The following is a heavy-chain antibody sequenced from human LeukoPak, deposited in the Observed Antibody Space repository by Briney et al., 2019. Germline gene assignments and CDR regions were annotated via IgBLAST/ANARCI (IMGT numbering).Heavy chain of an antibody. CDR3: ATYSNWVAGDV. J-gene: IGHJ6*02. CDR2: IKDDGSEK. CDR1: GFTFGESW. D-gene: IGHD2-21*01. V-gene: IGHV3-7*01. Sequence: PGGSLRLSCAASGFTFGESWMNWVRQPPGKGLEWVAAIKDDGSEKYRVDSVRGRFTISRDNAKNSLYLQMNSLGVEDTAVYYCATYSNWVAGDVWGQGTTVYVSS.